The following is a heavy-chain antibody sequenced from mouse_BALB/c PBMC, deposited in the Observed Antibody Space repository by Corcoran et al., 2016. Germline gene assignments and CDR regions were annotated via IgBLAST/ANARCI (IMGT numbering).Heavy chain of an antibody. V-gene: IGHV1S136*01. CDR2: INPYNDGT. CDR1: GYTFTSYV. J-gene: IGHJ1*01. CDR3: GREGRRGDLVG. Sequence: EVQLQQSGPELVKPGASVKMSCKASGYTFTSYVMHWVKQKPGQGLEWIGYINPYNDGTKYNEKFKGKATLTSGKSSSTAYMELSSRTSEDSAVYLCGREGRRGDLVGWGAGNTVTLS. D-gene: IGHD3-3*01.